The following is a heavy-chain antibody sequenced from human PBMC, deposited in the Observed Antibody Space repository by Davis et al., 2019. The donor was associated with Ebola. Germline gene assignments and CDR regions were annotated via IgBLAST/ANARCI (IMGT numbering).Heavy chain of an antibody. V-gene: IGHV3-30*18. CDR3: AKDRHTLATNKIYYFDY. J-gene: IGHJ4*01. D-gene: IGHD2-8*01. CDR1: GFSFSDHY. CDR2: ISYHGKNI. Sequence: GGSLRLSCAASGFSFSDHYMDWVRQAPGKGLEWVAFISYHGKNIPYADSVWGRFTISRDNSKNTLYLQMHNLRPEDTAMYYCAKDRHTLATNKIYYFDYWGHGTLVTVSS.